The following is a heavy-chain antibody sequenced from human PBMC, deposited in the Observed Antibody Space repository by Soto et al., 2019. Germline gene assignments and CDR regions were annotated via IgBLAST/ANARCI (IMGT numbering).Heavy chain of an antibody. CDR1: NASITSSGYY. D-gene: IGHD1-26*01. CDR2: IYHSGST. CDR3: ARMSGTYYVPDY. J-gene: IGHJ4*02. Sequence: QVQLQESGPRLVEASQTLSLTCTVSNASITSSGYYWGWVRQPPGKRLEWIGYIYHSGSTFYSPSLQSRLTMSVVTSKNQFSLTLRSVTAADTAVYHCARMSGTYYVPDYWGQGTLVTVSS. V-gene: IGHV4-31*03.